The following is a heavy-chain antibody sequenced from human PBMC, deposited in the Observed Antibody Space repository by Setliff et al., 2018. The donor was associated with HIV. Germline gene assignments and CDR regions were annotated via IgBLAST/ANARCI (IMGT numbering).Heavy chain of an antibody. J-gene: IGHJ6*03. CDR3: ARARPQAIDDTYYYYMDV. CDR1: GSTFSDYY. CDR2: ISGTSTYT. D-gene: IGHD2-21*01. Sequence: GESLKISCAASGSTFSDYYMTWIRQAPGKGLEWISYISGTSTYTDYADSVKGRFTISRDNAKKSLYLQMNSLRAEDTAVYFCARARPQAIDDTYYYYMDVWGKGTTVTVSS. V-gene: IGHV3-11*05.